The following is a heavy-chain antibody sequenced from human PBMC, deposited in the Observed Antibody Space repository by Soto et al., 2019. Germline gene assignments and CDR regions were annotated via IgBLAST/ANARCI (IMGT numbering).Heavy chain of an antibody. D-gene: IGHD2-8*02. CDR3: AKAGRTGLPPFDS. V-gene: IGHV3-43*01. J-gene: IGHJ4*02. CDR1: GFTFEDYT. Sequence: EVRLVESGGAVVQPGGSLRLSCAASGFTFEDYTMHWVRQAPGKGLEWVSLVSWDGGSAYYADSVKGRFTFSRDNSKNSLSLQMRSLRTEDSALYYCAKAGRTGLPPFDSWGRGTLVTVAS. CDR2: VSWDGGSA.